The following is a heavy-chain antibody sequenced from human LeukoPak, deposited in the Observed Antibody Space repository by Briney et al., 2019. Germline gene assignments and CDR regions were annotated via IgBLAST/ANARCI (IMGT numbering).Heavy chain of an antibody. Sequence: GESLKISCKDSGYSFTDYWIGWVRQVPEKGLEWMGIIHSADSHTKYSPSFQGQVTISADKSISTAYLQWSGLKASDTAMYYCAGARHGDYRWDYWGQGTLVTVSS. D-gene: IGHD4-17*01. V-gene: IGHV5-51*01. CDR1: GYSFTDYW. CDR3: AGARHGDYRWDY. CDR2: IHSADSHT. J-gene: IGHJ4*02.